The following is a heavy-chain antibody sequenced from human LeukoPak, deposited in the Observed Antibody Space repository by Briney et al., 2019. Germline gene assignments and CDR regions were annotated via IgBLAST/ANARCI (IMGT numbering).Heavy chain of an antibody. CDR3: ASIGCSSTSCYHNWFDP. Sequence: SETLSLTCTVSGGSISSYYWSWIRQPPGKGLEWIGSIYYSGSTNYNPSLKSRVTISIDTSKNQFSLKLSSVTAADTAVYYCASIGCSSTSCYHNWFDPWGQGTLVTVSS. V-gene: IGHV4-59*12. D-gene: IGHD2-2*01. CDR2: IYYSGST. J-gene: IGHJ5*02. CDR1: GGSISSYY.